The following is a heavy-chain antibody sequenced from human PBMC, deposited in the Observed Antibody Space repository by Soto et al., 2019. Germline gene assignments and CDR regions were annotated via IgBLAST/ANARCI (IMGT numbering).Heavy chain of an antibody. V-gene: IGHV5-51*01. CDR1: GYSFTSYW. CDR2: IYPGDSDT. J-gene: IGHJ6*02. Sequence: LGESLKISCKGSGYSFTSYWISWVRQMPGKGLEWMGIIYPGDSDTRYSPSFQGQVTISADKSISTAYLQWSSLKASDTAMYYCARHYEYSSSRGYYYYGMDVWGQGTTVTVSS. CDR3: ARHYEYSSSRGYYYYGMDV. D-gene: IGHD6-6*01.